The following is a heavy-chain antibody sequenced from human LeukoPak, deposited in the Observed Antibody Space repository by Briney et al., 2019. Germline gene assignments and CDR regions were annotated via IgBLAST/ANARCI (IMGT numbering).Heavy chain of an antibody. CDR2: ISAYNGNT. Sequence: ASVKASCTPSGYSFTSYGITWVRQAPGQGLEWMGWISAYNGNTNYAQVLQGRVTMTTDTSTSTDYMELRSLRSDDTAVYYCARDCDRSGYYCYWGQGTLVTVSS. CDR3: ARDCDRSGYYCY. V-gene: IGHV1-18*01. CDR1: GYSFTSYG. D-gene: IGHD3-22*01. J-gene: IGHJ4*02.